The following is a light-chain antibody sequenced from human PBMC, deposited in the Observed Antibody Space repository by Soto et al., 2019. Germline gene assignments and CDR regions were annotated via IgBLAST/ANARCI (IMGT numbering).Light chain of an antibody. Sequence: AIQMTQSPSSLSASVGDRVTITCRASQDIGNDLGWYQQKPGKAPRLLIYAASTLQGGVPSRFSGSGSGSDCTLTISSLQPEDFATYCCLQDYNYPWTFGPGTKVEIK. J-gene: IGKJ1*01. CDR2: AAS. CDR3: LQDYNYPWT. CDR1: QDIGND. V-gene: IGKV1-6*01.